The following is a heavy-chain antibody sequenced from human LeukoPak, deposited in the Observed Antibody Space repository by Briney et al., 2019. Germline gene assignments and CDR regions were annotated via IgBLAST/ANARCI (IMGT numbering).Heavy chain of an antibody. Sequence: GGSLRLSCAASGFTFSSYSMNWVRQAPGKGLEWVSSISSSSSYIHSADSVRGRFIISRDNAKNSLVLQMNSLRAEDTAVYYCARDEWGDAFDIWGQGTMVTVFS. D-gene: IGHD1-26*01. J-gene: IGHJ3*02. CDR3: ARDEWGDAFDI. CDR1: GFTFSSYS. CDR2: ISSSSSYI. V-gene: IGHV3-21*01.